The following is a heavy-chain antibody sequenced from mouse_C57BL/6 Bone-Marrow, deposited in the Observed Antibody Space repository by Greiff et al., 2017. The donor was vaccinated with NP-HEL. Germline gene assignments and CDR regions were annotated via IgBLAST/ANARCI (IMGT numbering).Heavy chain of an antibody. Sequence: EVQLQQSGPELVKPGASVKISCKASGYSFTGYYMNWVKQSPEKSLEWIGEINPSTGGTTYNQKFKAKATLTVDKSSSTAYMQLKSLTSEDSAVYYCRAVVDPPYYFDYWGQGTTLTVSS. J-gene: IGHJ2*01. CDR2: INPSTGGT. V-gene: IGHV1-42*01. D-gene: IGHD1-1*01. CDR1: GYSFTGYY. CDR3: RAVVDPPYYFDY.